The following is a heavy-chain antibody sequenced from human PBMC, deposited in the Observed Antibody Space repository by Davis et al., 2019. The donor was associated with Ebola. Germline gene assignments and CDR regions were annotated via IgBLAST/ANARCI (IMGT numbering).Heavy chain of an antibody. J-gene: IGHJ4*02. Sequence: GESLKISCKGSGYSFPSYWIAWVRQMPGKGLEWMGIIYAGDSDTRYSPSFEGQVTISVDRSITTAYLQWRSLRTSDTAIYYCARQESLYGWSDYWGQGTLVTVSS. V-gene: IGHV5-51*01. CDR3: ARQESLYGWSDY. CDR2: IYAGDSDT. D-gene: IGHD2-8*01. CDR1: GYSFPSYW.